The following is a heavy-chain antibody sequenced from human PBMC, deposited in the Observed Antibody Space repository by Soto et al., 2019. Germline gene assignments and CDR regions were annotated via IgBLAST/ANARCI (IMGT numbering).Heavy chain of an antibody. J-gene: IGHJ4*02. V-gene: IGHV3-74*01. CDR2: IKGDGSDT. Sequence: EVRLVESGGGLVQPGGSLRLSCAASGFTFSSSRMHWVRQVPGKGLVWVSHIKGDGSDTSYPESVKGRFTVSRDNAKDTLYLQMSNLRAEDTALYYCSTLGGPHLESRDYWGQGTLVTVSS. CDR3: STLGGPHLESRDY. CDR1: GFTFSSSR. D-gene: IGHD1-1*01.